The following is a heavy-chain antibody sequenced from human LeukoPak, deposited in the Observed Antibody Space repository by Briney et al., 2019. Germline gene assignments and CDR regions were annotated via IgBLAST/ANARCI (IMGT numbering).Heavy chain of an antibody. CDR1: GGSIRSHY. V-gene: IGHV4-59*11. CDR3: AKGGRATQKHYDFWSEGLYYSCMDV. D-gene: IGHD3-3*01. CDR2: IYDSGST. J-gene: IGHJ6*03. Sequence: PSETLSLTCTVSGGSIRSHYWSRVRQPPGKGLEWIGYIYDSGSTKYNPSLKSRVTISVDTSKNQFSLRLNSVTAADTAMYYCAKGGRATQKHYDFWSEGLYYSCMDVWGKGTTVTVSS.